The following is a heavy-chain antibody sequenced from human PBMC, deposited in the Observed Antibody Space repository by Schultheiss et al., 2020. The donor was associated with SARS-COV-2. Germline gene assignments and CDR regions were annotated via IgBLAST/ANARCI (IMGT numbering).Heavy chain of an antibody. CDR3: AREFYYDSSGYPDPLYYFDY. Sequence: SVKVSCKASGGTFSSYAISWVRQAPGQGLEWMGRIIPILGIANYAQKFQGRVTITADKSTSTAYMELSSLRSEDTAVYYCAREFYYDSSGYPDPLYYFDYWGQGTLVTVSS. V-gene: IGHV1-69*04. CDR1: GGTFSSYA. CDR2: IIPILGIA. J-gene: IGHJ4*02. D-gene: IGHD3-22*01.